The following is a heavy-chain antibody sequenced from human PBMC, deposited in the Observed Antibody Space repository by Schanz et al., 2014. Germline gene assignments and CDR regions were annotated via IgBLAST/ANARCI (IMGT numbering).Heavy chain of an antibody. D-gene: IGHD3-10*01. V-gene: IGHV4-4*07. Sequence: QVQLQESGPALVKPSETLFLTCTVSGGSISSEYWSWIRQPAGKGLEWIGRIYNSGKTNYNPSLESRVSMSVDTSKKQLSLKLRSVSAADTAVYYCARVVLGGDAFDIWGQGTMVTVSS. CDR2: IYNSGKT. J-gene: IGHJ3*02. CDR3: ARVVLGGDAFDI. CDR1: GGSISSEY.